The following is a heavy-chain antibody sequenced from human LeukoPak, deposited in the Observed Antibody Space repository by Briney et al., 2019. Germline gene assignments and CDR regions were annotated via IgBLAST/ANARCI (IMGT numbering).Heavy chain of an antibody. CDR3: ARVRFGELLYTPPLAPPIFDY. V-gene: IGHV1-2*02. Sequence: ASVKVSCKASGYTFTGYYMHWVRQAPGQGLEWMGWINPNSGGTNYAQKFQGRVTMTRDTSISTAYMELSRLRSDDTAVYYCARVRFGELLYTPPLAPPIFDYWGQGTLVTVSS. CDR2: INPNSGGT. D-gene: IGHD3-10*01. CDR1: GYTFTGYY. J-gene: IGHJ4*02.